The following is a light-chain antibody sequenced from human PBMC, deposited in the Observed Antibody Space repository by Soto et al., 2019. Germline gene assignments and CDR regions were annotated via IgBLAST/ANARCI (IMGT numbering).Light chain of an antibody. V-gene: IGKV3-15*01. CDR1: QSVSGN. CDR2: GAS. Sequence: EIVMTQSPATLSVSPGEGATLSCRARQSVSGNLAWYQQKPGQAPRLLIYGASTRATGIPARFSGSGSGTEFTLTISSPQSEDFAVYYCQQYNNWPPLTFGGGTKVEIK. J-gene: IGKJ4*01. CDR3: QQYNNWPPLT.